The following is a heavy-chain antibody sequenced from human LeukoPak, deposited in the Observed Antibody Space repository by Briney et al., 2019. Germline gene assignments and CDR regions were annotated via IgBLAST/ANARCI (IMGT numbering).Heavy chain of an antibody. CDR1: GFTLSSYA. Sequence: PGGSLRLSCAASGFTLSSYAMSWVRQAPGKGLEWVSSISSYGRTYHADPVKGRFTISRDNSKNTLYLQMNSLRAEDSAVYYCAKECDYGATSEMLCYWGQGTLVTVSS. J-gene: IGHJ4*02. CDR3: AKECDYGATSEMLCY. V-gene: IGHV3-23*01. D-gene: IGHD4-23*01. CDR2: ISSYGRT.